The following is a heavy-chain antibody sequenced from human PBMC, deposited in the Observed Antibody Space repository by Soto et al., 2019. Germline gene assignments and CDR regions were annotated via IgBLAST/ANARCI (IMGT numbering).Heavy chain of an antibody. D-gene: IGHD5-18*01. J-gene: IGHJ3*02. CDR2: IYYSGST. CDR3: ARHVGYGTDAFDI. Sequence: PSETLSLTCTVSGGSISSYYWSWIRQPPGKGLEWIGYIYYSGSTNYNPSLKSRVTISVDTSKNQFSLKLSSVTAADTAVYYCARHVGYGTDAFDIWGQGTMVTVSS. V-gene: IGHV4-59*08. CDR1: GGSISSYY.